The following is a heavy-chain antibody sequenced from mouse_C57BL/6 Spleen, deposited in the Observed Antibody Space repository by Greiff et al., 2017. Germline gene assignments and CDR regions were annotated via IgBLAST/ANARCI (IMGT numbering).Heavy chain of an antibody. V-gene: IGHV1-76*01. CDR1: GYTFTDYY. J-gene: IGHJ1*03. CDR3: ARKRSSYYYGSSYWYFDV. CDR2: IYPGSGNT. Sequence: QVQLKQSGAELVRPGASVKLSCKASGYTFTDYYINWVKQRPGQGLEWIARIYPGSGNTYYNEKFKGKATLTAEKSSSTAYMQLSSLTSEDSAVYFCARKRSSYYYGSSYWYFDVWGTGTTVTVSS. D-gene: IGHD1-1*01.